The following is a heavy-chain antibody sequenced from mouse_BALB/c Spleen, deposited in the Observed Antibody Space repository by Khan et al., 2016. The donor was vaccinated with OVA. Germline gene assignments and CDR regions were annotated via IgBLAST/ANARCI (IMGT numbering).Heavy chain of an antibody. D-gene: IGHD1-1*01. J-gene: IGHJ2*01. CDR3: ARVYGSSGVDY. CDR2: ISSGGST. CDR1: GFTFSSFS. Sequence: EVELVESGGGLVKPGGSLKLSCAASGFTFSSFSMSWVRQTPEKRLEWVASISSGGSTYYTDSVKGRFTITRDNARNILYLQMSSLRSEDTAMYYCARVYGSSGVDYWGQGTTLTVSS. V-gene: IGHV5-6-5*01.